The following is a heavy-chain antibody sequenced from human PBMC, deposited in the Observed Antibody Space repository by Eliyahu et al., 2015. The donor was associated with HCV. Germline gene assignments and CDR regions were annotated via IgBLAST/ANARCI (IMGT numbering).Heavy chain of an antibody. J-gene: IGHJ6*02. D-gene: IGHD2-15*01. CDR2: INXSXST. CDR3: ARGYCSGGSCYLGGYYYYYYGMDV. Sequence: VQLQQWGAGLLKPSETLSLTCAVYGGSFSGYYWSWIRQPPGKGLEWIGEINXSXSTNYNPSLKXRVTISVDTSKNQXSLKLSSVTAADTAVYYCARGYCSGGSCYLGGYYYYYYGMDVWGQGTTVTVSS. CDR1: GGSFSGYY. V-gene: IGHV4-34*01.